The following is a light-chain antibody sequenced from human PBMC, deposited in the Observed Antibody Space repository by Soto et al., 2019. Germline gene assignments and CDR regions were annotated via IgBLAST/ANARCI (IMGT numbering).Light chain of an antibody. CDR1: QTVRSY. CDR3: QQSFFAPPT. CDR2: ESS. J-gene: IGKJ1*01. V-gene: IGKV1-39*01. Sequence: DIHMAQSPSSVSASVGDTVTITCRASQTVRSYLNWYQQKPGKAPKLLIYESSTLESGVPSTFSGDGFGTDFTLTISSLHPDDFATYYCQQSFFAPPTFGRGTKVEI.